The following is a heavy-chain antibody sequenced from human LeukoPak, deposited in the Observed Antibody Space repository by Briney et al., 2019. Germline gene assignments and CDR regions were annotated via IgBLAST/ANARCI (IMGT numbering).Heavy chain of an antibody. Sequence: SQTLSLTCTVSGVSISSGGYYWGWIRQHPGKGLEWIGYIYYSGSTYYNPSLKSRVTISVDTSKNQFSLKLSSVTAADTAVYYCASLGGKCIVGARGCAFDIWGQGTMVTVSS. CDR2: IYYSGST. CDR1: GVSISSGGYY. CDR3: ASLGGKCIVGARGCAFDI. D-gene: IGHD1-26*01. V-gene: IGHV4-31*03. J-gene: IGHJ3*02.